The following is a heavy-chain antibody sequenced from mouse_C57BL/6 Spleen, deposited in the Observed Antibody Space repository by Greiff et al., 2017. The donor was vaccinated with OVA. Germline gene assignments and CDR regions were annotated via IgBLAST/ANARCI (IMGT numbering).Heavy chain of an antibody. CDR2: IYPGSGST. Sequence: VQVVESGAELVKPGASVKMSCKASGYTFTSYWITWVKQRPGQGLEWIGDIYPGSGSTNYNEKFKSKATLTVDTSSSTAYMQLSSLTSEDSAVYYCATAYSNWFAYWGQGTLVTVSA. V-gene: IGHV1-55*01. CDR1: GYTFTSYW. D-gene: IGHD2-5*01. CDR3: ATAYSNWFAY. J-gene: IGHJ3*01.